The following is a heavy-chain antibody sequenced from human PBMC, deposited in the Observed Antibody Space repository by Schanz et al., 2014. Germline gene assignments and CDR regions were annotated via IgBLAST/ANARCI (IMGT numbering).Heavy chain of an antibody. V-gene: IGHV4-34*01. CDR1: GGSFSDSY. CDR3: ARSMLRGVIRRRGWLDP. Sequence: QVPLQQWGAGLLKPSETLSLTCAVYGGSFSDSYWTWIRQPPGKGLEWIGEIHHSGTTNYNPSLKTRVTITVDTSKKQWSLKVSSVTAADTAVYYCARSMLRGVIRRRGWLDPWGQGTLVTVSS. D-gene: IGHD3-10*01. J-gene: IGHJ5*02. CDR2: IHHSGTT.